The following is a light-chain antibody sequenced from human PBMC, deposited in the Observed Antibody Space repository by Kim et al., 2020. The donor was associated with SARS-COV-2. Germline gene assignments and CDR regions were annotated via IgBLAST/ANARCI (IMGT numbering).Light chain of an antibody. J-gene: IGLJ2*01. CDR1: SLRSYY. Sequence: SSELTQDPAVSVALGQTVRITCQGDSLRSYYASWYQQKPGQAPLLVIYGRNNRPSGIPDRFSGSSSGNTASLTITGAQAEDEADFYCKSRDSSGNVVFGGGNQLTVL. CDR2: GRN. V-gene: IGLV3-19*01. CDR3: KSRDSSGNVV.